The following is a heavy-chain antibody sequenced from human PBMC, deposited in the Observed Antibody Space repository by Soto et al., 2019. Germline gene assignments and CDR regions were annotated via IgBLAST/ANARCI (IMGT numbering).Heavy chain of an antibody. J-gene: IGHJ5*02. D-gene: IGHD3-3*01. V-gene: IGHV1-18*01. CDR3: ATHKEFWSGYFLFDP. Sequence: ASVKVSCKASGYTFTSYGISWVRQAPGQGLEWMGWISAYNGNTNYAQKLQGRVTMTTDTSTSTAYMELRSLRSDDTAVYYCATHKEFWSGYFLFDPWGQGTLDTGSS. CDR2: ISAYNGNT. CDR1: GYTFTSYG.